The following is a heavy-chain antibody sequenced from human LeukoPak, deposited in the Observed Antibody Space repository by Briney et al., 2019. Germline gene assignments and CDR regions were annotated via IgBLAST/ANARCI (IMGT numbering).Heavy chain of an antibody. V-gene: IGHV4-4*02. CDR2: IYHSGST. Sequence: SETLSLTCAVSGGSISSSKWWSWVRPPPGKGLEWIGEIYHSGSTNYNPSLKSRVTISVDKSKNQFSLKLSSVTAADTAVYYCATVSAFFYDSGSYYTFDYWGQGTLVTVSS. CDR3: ATVSAFFYDSGSYYTFDY. CDR1: GGSISSSKW. J-gene: IGHJ4*02. D-gene: IGHD3-10*01.